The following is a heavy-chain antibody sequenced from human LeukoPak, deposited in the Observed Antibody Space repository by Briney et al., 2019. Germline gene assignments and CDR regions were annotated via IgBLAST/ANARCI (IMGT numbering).Heavy chain of an antibody. D-gene: IGHD3-10*01. V-gene: IGHV4-30-2*01. J-gene: IGHJ5*02. Sequence: PSQTLSLTCAVSGDFISSGDYSWSWIRQPSGKGLEWIGYIFHSGHSYYNPSLKSRVTISVDRSKNQFSLRLTSVTAADTAIYYCARELWFVNAPGSWLDPWGQGTQVTVSS. CDR3: ARELWFVNAPGSWLDP. CDR2: IFHSGHS. CDR1: GDFISSGDYS.